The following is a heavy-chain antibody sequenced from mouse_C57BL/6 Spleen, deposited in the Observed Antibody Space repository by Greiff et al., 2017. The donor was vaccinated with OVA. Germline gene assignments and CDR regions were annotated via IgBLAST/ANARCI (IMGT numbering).Heavy chain of an antibody. Sequence: VQLQQPGAELVKPGASVKMSCKASGYTFTSYWITWVKQRPGQGLEWIGDIYPGSGSTNYNEKFKSKATLTVDTSSSTAYMQLSSLTSEDSAVYYCARKGALYYDYDEWFAYWGQGTLVTVSA. D-gene: IGHD2-4*01. CDR3: ARKGALYYDYDEWFAY. J-gene: IGHJ3*01. V-gene: IGHV1-55*01. CDR1: GYTFTSYW. CDR2: IYPGSGST.